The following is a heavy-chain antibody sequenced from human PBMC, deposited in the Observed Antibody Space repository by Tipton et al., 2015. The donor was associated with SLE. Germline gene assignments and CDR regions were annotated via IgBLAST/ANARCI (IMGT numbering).Heavy chain of an antibody. D-gene: IGHD3-22*01. Sequence: LRLSCAVSGDSISSGGYYWSWIRQHPGMGLEWIGYIYYNGDTYYHPSLKSRLAMSLDTSNNQFSLEMSSVTVAATAVYYCARGRLLEEYFDFGGRGILAPVSS. CDR1: GDSISSGGYY. CDR2: IYYNGDT. J-gene: IGHJ4*02. CDR3: ARGRLLEEYFDF. V-gene: IGHV4-31*02.